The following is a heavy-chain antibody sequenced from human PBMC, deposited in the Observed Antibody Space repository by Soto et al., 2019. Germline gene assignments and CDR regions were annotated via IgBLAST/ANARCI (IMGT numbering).Heavy chain of an antibody. CDR2: IIPIFGTA. CDR1: GGTFSSYA. Sequence: QVQLVQSGAEVKKPGSSVKVSCKASGGTFSSYAISWVRQAPGQGLEWMGGIIPIFGTANYAQKFQGRVTITADESTSTAYMELSSVRSEDTAVYYCARRGNYDFWSGYSYGMDVWGQGTTVTVSS. D-gene: IGHD3-3*01. CDR3: ARRGNYDFWSGYSYGMDV. V-gene: IGHV1-69*01. J-gene: IGHJ6*02.